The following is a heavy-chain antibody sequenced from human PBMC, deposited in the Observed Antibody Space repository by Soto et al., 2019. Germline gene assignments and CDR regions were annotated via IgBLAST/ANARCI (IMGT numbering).Heavy chain of an antibody. D-gene: IGHD6-13*01. CDR1: GFTFSSYA. CDR3: ASSFGTSIAAARTGTFDY. J-gene: IGHJ4*02. Sequence: GGSLRLSSAASGFTFSSYAMHWVRQAPGKGLEWVAVISYDGSNKYYADSVKGRFTISRDNSKNTLYLQMNSLRAEDTAVYYCASSFGTSIAAARTGTFDYWGQGTLVTVSS. V-gene: IGHV3-30*04. CDR2: ISYDGSNK.